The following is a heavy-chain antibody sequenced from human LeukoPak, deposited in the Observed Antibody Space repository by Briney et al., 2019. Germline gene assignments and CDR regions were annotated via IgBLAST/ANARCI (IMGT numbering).Heavy chain of an antibody. V-gene: IGHV3-53*01. D-gene: IGHD3-10*01. CDR1: GFTVSSNY. CDR3: ARVPLLWFYGSGPGLDY. J-gene: IGHJ4*02. Sequence: PGGSLRLSCAASGFTVSSNYMSWVRQAPGKGLEWVSVIYSGGSTYYADSVKGRFTISRGNSKNTLYLQMNSLRAEDTAVYYCARVPLLWFYGSGPGLDYWGQGTLVTVSS. CDR2: IYSGGST.